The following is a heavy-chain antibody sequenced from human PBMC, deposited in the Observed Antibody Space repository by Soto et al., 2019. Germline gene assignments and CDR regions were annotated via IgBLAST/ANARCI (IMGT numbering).Heavy chain of an antibody. J-gene: IGHJ5*02. CDR1: GFTFSSFT. Sequence: QPGGSLRLSCAASGFTFSSFTMNWVRQAPGKGLEWVSYISSSSSTIYYADSVKGRFTISRDNVKNSLYLQMNSLRAEDTAVYFCARGIAYNWFDPWGQGTLVTVSS. V-gene: IGHV3-48*01. CDR3: ARGIAYNWFDP. CDR2: ISSSSSTI.